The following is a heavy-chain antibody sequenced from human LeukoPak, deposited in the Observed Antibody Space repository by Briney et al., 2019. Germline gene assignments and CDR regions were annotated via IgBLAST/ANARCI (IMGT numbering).Heavy chain of an antibody. CDR3: AGVRVTTTLIDY. CDR1: GFTISSNY. CDR2: IYSGGST. D-gene: IGHD4-17*01. Sequence: PGGSLRLSCAASGFTISSNYMSWVRQAPGKGLEWVSVIYSGGSTYYADSVKGRFTISRDNSKNTLYLQMNSLRAEDTAVCYCAGVRVTTTLIDYWGQGTLVTVSS. V-gene: IGHV3-53*01. J-gene: IGHJ4*02.